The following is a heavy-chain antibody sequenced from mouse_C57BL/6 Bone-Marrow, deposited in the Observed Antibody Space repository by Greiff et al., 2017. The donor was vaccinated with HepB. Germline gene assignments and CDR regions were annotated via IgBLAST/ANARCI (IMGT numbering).Heavy chain of an antibody. CDR1: GYAFSSSW. CDR2: IYPGDGDT. J-gene: IGHJ3*01. V-gene: IGHV1-82*01. Sequence: QVQLKESGPELVKPGASVKISCKASGYAFSSSWMNWVKQRPGKGLEWIGRIYPGDGDTNYNGKFKGKATLTADKSSSTAYMQLSSLTSEDSAVYFCARSNLLAYWGQGTLVTVSA. CDR3: ARSNLLAY.